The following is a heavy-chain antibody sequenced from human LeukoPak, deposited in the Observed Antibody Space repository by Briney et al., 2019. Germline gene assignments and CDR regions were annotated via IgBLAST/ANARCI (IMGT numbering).Heavy chain of an antibody. J-gene: IGHJ6*02. CDR2: TYYRSKRYN. V-gene: IGHV6-1*01. CDR3: ARDSPESDTAMDISYYYYYHGMDV. Sequence: QTLSLTCAISGDSLSRNSAAWDSIRPSPWTGLDWLERTYYRSKRYNHYAVSVEGPITINPDTSKNQFSLQLNSATPEDTAVYYCARDSPESDTAMDISYYYYYHGMDVWGQGTTVTVSS. D-gene: IGHD5-18*01. CDR1: GDSLSRNSAA.